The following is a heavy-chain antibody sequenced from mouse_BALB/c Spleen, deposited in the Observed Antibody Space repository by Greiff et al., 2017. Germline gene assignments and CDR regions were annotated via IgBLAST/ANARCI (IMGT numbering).Heavy chain of an antibody. CDR2: ISSGGSYT. CDR3: ARHENDYDGYYFDD. Sequence: EVKLVESGGDLVKPGGSLKLSCAASGFTFSSYGMSWVRQTPDKRLEWVATISSGGSYTYYPDSVKGRFTISRDNAKNTLYLQMSSLKSEDTAMYYCARHENDYDGYYFDDWGQGTTLTVSS. J-gene: IGHJ2*01. CDR1: GFTFSSYG. D-gene: IGHD2-4*01. V-gene: IGHV5-6*01.